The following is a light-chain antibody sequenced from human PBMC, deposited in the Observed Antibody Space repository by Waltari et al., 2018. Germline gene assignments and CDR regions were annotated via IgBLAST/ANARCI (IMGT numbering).Light chain of an antibody. CDR1: SSDVGAYNY. CDR2: DVS. Sequence: QSALTQPASVSGSPGQSITISCTGTSSDVGAYNYVSWYQQHPGQAPKLVIYDVSKRPSGVSNRFSGSKSANTASLTISGLQTDDEADYYCSSYTRSSTRVVFGGGTKLTVL. J-gene: IGLJ2*01. V-gene: IGLV2-14*01. CDR3: SSYTRSSTRVV.